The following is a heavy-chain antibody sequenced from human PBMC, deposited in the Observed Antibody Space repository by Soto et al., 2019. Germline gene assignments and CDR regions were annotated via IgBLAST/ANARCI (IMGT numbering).Heavy chain of an antibody. D-gene: IGHD3-22*01. Sequence: PGGSLRLSCAVSGFTFTNYPMHWVRQSPGQGLEWVAVLWEDGTTKYYADSVKGRFTISSDSSENTLYLQMDSLRAEDTAVYFCARGLKYYYDDIGDKYFDYWGQGALVTVSS. V-gene: IGHV3-33*01. J-gene: IGHJ4*02. CDR2: LWEDGTTK. CDR1: GFTFTNYP. CDR3: ARGLKYYYDDIGDKYFDY.